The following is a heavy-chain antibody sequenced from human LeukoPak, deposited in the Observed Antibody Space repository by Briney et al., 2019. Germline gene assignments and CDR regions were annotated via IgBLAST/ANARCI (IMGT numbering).Heavy chain of an antibody. CDR2: IKSKTDGGTT. CDR1: GFTFSNAC. CDR3: VRDNAYTFDY. D-gene: IGHD5-24*01. J-gene: IGHJ4*01. V-gene: IGHV3-15*05. Sequence: PGGSLRLSCAASGFTFSNACMSWVRQAPGKGLEWVGRIKSKTDGGTTDYAAPVKGRFTISRDNAKSTLSLQMNSLRAEDTAIYYCVRDNAYTFDYWGQGTLVTVSS.